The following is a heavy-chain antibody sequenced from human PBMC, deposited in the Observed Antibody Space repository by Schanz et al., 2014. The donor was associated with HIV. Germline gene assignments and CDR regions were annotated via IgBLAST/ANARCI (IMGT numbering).Heavy chain of an antibody. CDR3: AKDIGRDVGYGLDV. D-gene: IGHD1-26*01. CDR1: GFTFSNYD. J-gene: IGHJ6*02. CDR2: ISWNSGSI. Sequence: EVQLVESGGGLVQPGGSLRLSCVASGFTFSNYDMHWVRQATGKSLEWVSGISWNSGSIGYADSVKGRFTISRDNAKNSLHLQMNSLRAEDTALYYCAKDIGRDVGYGLDVWGQGTTVTVSS. V-gene: IGHV3-9*01.